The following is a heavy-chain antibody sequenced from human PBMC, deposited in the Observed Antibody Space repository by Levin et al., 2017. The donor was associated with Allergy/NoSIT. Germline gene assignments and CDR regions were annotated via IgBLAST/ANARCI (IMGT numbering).Heavy chain of an antibody. Sequence: GESLKISCAASGFTFSSYSMNWVRQAPGKGLEWVSSISSSSSYIYYADSVKGRFTISRDNAKNSLYLQMNSLRAEDTAVYYCARDSAEYDYGDYPRYYYYGMDVWGQGTTVTVSS. D-gene: IGHD4-17*01. CDR3: ARDSAEYDYGDYPRYYYYGMDV. V-gene: IGHV3-21*01. J-gene: IGHJ6*02. CDR2: ISSSSSYI. CDR1: GFTFSSYS.